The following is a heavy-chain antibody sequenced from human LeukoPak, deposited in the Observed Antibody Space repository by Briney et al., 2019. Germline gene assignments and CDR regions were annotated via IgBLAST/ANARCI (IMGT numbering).Heavy chain of an antibody. CDR2: IYTSGST. Sequence: SETLSLTCTVSGGSISSYYWSWTRQPAGKGLEWIGRIYTSGSTNYNPSLKSRVTMSVDTSKNQFSLKLSSVTAADTAVYYCARTYYDILTGQLLPFDYWGQGTLVTVSS. J-gene: IGHJ4*02. V-gene: IGHV4-4*07. CDR1: GGSISSYY. D-gene: IGHD3-9*01. CDR3: ARTYYDILTGQLLPFDY.